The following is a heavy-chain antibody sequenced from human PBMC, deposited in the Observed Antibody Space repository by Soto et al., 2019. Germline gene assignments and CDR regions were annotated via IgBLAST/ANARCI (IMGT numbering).Heavy chain of an antibody. CDR2: IHYSGST. D-gene: IGHD2-8*01. CDR3: ARHEGNGNVWPLDY. CDR1: GDSIGTTRSY. Sequence: SETLSLTCTVSGDSIGTTRSYWAWIRESPGKGLEWIGNIHYSGSTYYMPSLRSRVTLSVDTSKNQFSLRLTSVTAEDTAVYYCARHEGNGNVWPLDYWGQGILVTVSS. V-gene: IGHV4-39*01. J-gene: IGHJ4*02.